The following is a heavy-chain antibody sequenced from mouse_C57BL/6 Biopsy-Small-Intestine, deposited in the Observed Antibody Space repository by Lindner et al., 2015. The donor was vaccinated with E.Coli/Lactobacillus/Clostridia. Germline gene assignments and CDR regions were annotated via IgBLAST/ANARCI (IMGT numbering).Heavy chain of an antibody. CDR1: GYTFTNYW. CDR3: AREVGGYYFDY. CDR2: IYPGGGYT. Sequence: VQLQESGAGLVRPGTSVKMSCKASGYTFTNYWIGWAKQRPGHGLEWIGDIYPGGGYTNYNEKFKGKATLTADKSSSTAYMQFSSLTSEDSAIYYCAREVGGYYFDYWGQGTTLTVSS. V-gene: IGHV1-63*01. D-gene: IGHD3-1*01. J-gene: IGHJ2*01.